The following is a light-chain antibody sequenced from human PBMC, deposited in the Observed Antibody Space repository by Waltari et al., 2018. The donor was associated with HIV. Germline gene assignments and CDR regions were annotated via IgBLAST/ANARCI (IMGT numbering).Light chain of an antibody. V-gene: IGLV4-69*01. Sequence: QLVLTQSPSASASLGASVKLTCTLSSAHSTYAIAWHQQQPDQGPHYLMKLNSDGSHRKGAGIPDRFSGSASGAERYLTISNVQSEDEGIYYCQTWGAGTVVFGGGTKLSVL. CDR3: QTWGAGTVV. J-gene: IGLJ2*01. CDR2: LNSDGSH. CDR1: SAHSTYA.